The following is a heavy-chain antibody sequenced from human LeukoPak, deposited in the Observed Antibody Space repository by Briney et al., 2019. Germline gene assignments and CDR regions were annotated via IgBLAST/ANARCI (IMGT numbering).Heavy chain of an antibody. CDR1: GFTFSSYA. CDR3: AISKSRVAAAGTQLDY. Sequence: PGGSLRLSCAASGFTFSSYAMNWVRQAPGKGLEWVSAISGSGGSTYNADSVKGRFIISRDNSKSTLYLQMNSLRAEDTALYYCAISKSRVAAAGTQLDYWGQGTLVTVSS. CDR2: ISGSGGST. V-gene: IGHV3-23*01. D-gene: IGHD6-13*01. J-gene: IGHJ4*02.